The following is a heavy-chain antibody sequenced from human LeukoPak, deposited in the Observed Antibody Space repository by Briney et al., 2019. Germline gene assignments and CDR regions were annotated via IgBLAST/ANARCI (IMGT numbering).Heavy chain of an antibody. V-gene: IGHV3-13*01. CDR1: GFPFSAYD. CDR3: ATAARGGWYES. J-gene: IGHJ5*01. CDR2: ISAVGDT. Sequence: GGSLRLSCAASGFPFSAYDIHWVRQATGKGLEWVSAISAVGDTYYPGSVKGRFTISRENAKNSLYLQMNSLRAEDTAVYYCATAARGGWYESWGQGTLVTVSS. D-gene: IGHD3-16*01.